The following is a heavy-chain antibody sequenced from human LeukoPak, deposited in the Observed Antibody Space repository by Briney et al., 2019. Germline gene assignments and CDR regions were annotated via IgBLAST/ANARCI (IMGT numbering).Heavy chain of an antibody. CDR2: ISYDGSNK. Sequence: GGSLTLSCAASGFTFSSYGMHWVRQAPGKGLEWVAVISYDGSNKYYADSVKGRFTISRDNSKNTLYLQMNSLRAEDTAVYYCAKDQDSYGYDYWGQGTLVTVSS. D-gene: IGHD5-18*01. V-gene: IGHV3-30*18. J-gene: IGHJ4*02. CDR1: GFTFSSYG. CDR3: AKDQDSYGYDY.